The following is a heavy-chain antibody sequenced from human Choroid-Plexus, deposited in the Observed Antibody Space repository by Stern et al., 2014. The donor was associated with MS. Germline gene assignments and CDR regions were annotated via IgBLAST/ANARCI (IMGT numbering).Heavy chain of an antibody. J-gene: IGHJ5*02. Sequence: VQLVESGGGVVQPGRPLRLSCVASGFTFGSCAMHWVRQAPGKGLERVAGVSYDGSNKYYADSVKGRFTISRDNSQNTLYMQMSSLRHEDTAVYYCAKDRQYLTYFFDHWGQGSLVTVSS. CDR3: AKDRQYLTYFFDH. V-gene: IGHV3-30*18. CDR1: GFTFGSCA. CDR2: VSYDGSNK. D-gene: IGHD2/OR15-2a*01.